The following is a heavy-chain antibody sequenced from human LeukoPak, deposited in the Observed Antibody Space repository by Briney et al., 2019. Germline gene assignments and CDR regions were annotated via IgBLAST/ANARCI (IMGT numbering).Heavy chain of an antibody. V-gene: IGHV3-30*02. Sequence: GGSRRLSCAASGFTFSSYGMHWVRQAPGGGLGWGAFIRYDGGNKYYADSLQGGFTISRDNSKNTLHLQMNSRRAEDTAVYYFAKDQGYRISTSYSDKERGFRPWGQGTLVIVSS. J-gene: IGHJ1*01. D-gene: IGHD2-2*01. CDR1: GFTFSSYG. CDR2: IRYDGGNK. CDR3: AKDQGYRISTSYSDKERGFRP.